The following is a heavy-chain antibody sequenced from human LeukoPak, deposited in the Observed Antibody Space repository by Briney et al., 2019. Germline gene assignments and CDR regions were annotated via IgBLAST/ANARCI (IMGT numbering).Heavy chain of an antibody. D-gene: IGHD5/OR15-5a*01. Sequence: ASVKVSCKTSGYTFTNYGISWVRQAPGQGLEWMGWISAYNGNTNYTQNLQGRVTMTRNTSISTAYMELSSLRSEDTAVYYCARGRRIESPDYWGQGTLVTVSS. CDR1: GYTFTNYG. CDR2: ISAYNGNT. CDR3: ARGRRIESPDY. J-gene: IGHJ4*02. V-gene: IGHV1-18*01.